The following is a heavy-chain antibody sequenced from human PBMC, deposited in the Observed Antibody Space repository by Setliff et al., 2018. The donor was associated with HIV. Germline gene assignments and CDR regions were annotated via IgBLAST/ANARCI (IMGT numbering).Heavy chain of an antibody. D-gene: IGHD3-10*01. CDR3: ARRIDNSGTFPDKNWFDT. Sequence: SETLSLTCTVPGGSINRSNYYWGWIRQPPGKGLEWIGTISYTGSTYYDPSLKSRVTISVDTSQNQFSLKLTSVTAADTAVYYCARRIDNSGTFPDKNWFDTWGQGSLVTVSS. J-gene: IGHJ5*02. CDR2: ISYTGST. V-gene: IGHV4-39*01. CDR1: GGSINRSNYY.